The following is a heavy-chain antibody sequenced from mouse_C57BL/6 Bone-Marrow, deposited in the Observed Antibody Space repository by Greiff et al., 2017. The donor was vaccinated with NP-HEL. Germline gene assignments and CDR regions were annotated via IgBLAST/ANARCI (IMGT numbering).Heavy chain of an antibody. Sequence: VQLQQSGAELVRPGASVKLSCTASGFNIKDDYMHWVKQRPEQGLEWIGWIDPENGDTEYASKFQGKATITADTSSNTADLQRSSLTSEDTAVYYCTPDGYPDYWGQGTTRTVAS. J-gene: IGHJ2*01. D-gene: IGHD2-3*01. CDR2: IDPENGDT. CDR3: TPDGYPDY. CDR1: GFNIKDDY. V-gene: IGHV14-4*01.